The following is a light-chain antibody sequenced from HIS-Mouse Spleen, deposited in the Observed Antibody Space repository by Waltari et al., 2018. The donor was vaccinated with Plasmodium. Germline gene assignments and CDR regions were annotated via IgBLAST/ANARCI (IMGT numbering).Light chain of an antibody. J-gene: IGKJ1*01. CDR1: QSISSW. V-gene: IGKV1-5*03. CDR2: KAS. Sequence: DIQMTQSPSTLSASVGARVTINCRASQSISSWLAWYQQKPGKAPKLLIYKASSLESGVPSRFSGSGSGTEFTLTISSLQPDDFATYYCQQYNSYWTFGQGTKVEIK. CDR3: QQYNSYWT.